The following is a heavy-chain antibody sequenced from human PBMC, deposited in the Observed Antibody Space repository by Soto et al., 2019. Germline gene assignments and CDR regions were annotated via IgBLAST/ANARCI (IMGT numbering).Heavy chain of an antibody. CDR3: ARGIFGVVIGY. J-gene: IGHJ4*01. Sequence: PSETLSLTCTVSGGSISSGNYYWSWIRQPPGKGLEWIGYIYYSGSTYYNPSLKSRVTISVDTSKNQFSLKLSSVTAADTAVYYCARGIFGVVIGYWGHGTLVTVSS. CDR1: GGSISSGNYY. V-gene: IGHV4-30-4*01. D-gene: IGHD3-3*01. CDR2: IYYSGST.